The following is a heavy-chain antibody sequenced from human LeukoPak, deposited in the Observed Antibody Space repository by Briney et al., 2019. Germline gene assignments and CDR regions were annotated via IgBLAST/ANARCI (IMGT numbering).Heavy chain of an antibody. CDR1: GFTFDDYG. Sequence: GGSLRLSCAASGFTFDDYGMSWVRQAPGKGLEWVSGINWNGGSTGYADSVKGRFTISRDNAKNSLYLQMNSLRAEDTAMYYCARDPDRYYFDYWGQGTLVTVSS. J-gene: IGHJ4*02. V-gene: IGHV3-20*04. CDR3: ARDPDRYYFDY. CDR2: INWNGGST. D-gene: IGHD1-14*01.